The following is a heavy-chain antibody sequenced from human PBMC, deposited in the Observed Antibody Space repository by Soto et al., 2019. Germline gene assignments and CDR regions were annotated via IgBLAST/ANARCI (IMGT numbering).Heavy chain of an antibody. CDR2: ISYDGSNK. Sequence: QPGGSLRLSCAASGFTFSSYGMHWVRQAPGKGLEWVAVISYDGSNKYYADSVKGRFTISRDNSKNTLYLQMNSLRAEDTAVYYCAKDPSSGYYYVDYWGQGTLVTVSS. D-gene: IGHD3-22*01. V-gene: IGHV3-30*18. CDR1: GFTFSSYG. J-gene: IGHJ4*02. CDR3: AKDPSSGYYYVDY.